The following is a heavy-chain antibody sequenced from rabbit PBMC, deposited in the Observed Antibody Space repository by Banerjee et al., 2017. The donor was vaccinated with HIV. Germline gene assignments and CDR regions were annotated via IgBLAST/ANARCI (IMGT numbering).Heavy chain of an antibody. CDR2: IESGSSAFT. D-gene: IGHD1-1*01. Sequence: QSLEESGGDLVKPGASLTLTCTASGVSFSSSSYMCWVRQAPGKGLEWIACIESGSSAFTYFATWAKGRFTISKTSSTTVTLQMTRLTAADTATYFCARDTSSSFSSYGMDLWGPGTLVTVS. CDR1: GVSFSSSSY. CDR3: ARDTSSSFSSYGMDL. V-gene: IGHV1S40*01. J-gene: IGHJ6*01.